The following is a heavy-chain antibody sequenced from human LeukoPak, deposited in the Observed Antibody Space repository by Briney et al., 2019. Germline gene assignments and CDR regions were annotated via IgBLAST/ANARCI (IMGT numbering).Heavy chain of an antibody. Sequence: SETLSLTCAVYGGSFSGYYWSWIRQPPGKGLEWIGEINHSGSTNYNPSLKSRVTMSVDTSKNQFSLKLSSVTAADTAVYYCASSKQGDFDYWGQGTLVTVSS. J-gene: IGHJ4*02. CDR3: ASSKQGDFDY. V-gene: IGHV4-34*01. CDR2: INHSGST. CDR1: GGSFSGYY. D-gene: IGHD4-11*01.